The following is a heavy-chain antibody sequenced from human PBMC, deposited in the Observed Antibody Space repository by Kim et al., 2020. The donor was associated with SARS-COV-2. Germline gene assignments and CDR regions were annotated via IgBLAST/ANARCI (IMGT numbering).Heavy chain of an antibody. CDR3: ARDLGYSYVKDAFDI. D-gene: IGHD5-18*01. J-gene: IGHJ3*02. CDR2: IYYSGST. V-gene: IGHV4-39*07. Sequence: SETLSLTCTVSGGSISSSSYYWGWIRQPPGKGLEWIGSIYYSGSTYYNPSLESRVTISVDTSKYQFSLKLSSVTAADTAVYYCARDLGYSYVKDAFDIWGQGTMVIVSS. CDR1: GGSISSSSYY.